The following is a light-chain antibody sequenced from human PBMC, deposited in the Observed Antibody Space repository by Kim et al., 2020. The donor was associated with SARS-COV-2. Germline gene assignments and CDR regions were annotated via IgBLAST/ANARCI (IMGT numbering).Light chain of an antibody. CDR3: QQTYSVPWT. Sequence: ASVGDRVTITCRASQNINRYLNWYQQKEGKDPELLIYTAANLQSGVPSRFTGSGSGTDFTLTISSLQPEDLPTCHCQQTYSVPWTFGQGSKMDIK. J-gene: IGKJ1*01. CDR2: TAA. CDR1: QNINRY. V-gene: IGKV1-39*01.